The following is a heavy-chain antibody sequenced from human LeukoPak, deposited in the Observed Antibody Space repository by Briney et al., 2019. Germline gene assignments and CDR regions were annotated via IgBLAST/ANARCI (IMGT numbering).Heavy chain of an antibody. V-gene: IGHV4-4*07. Sequence: PSETLSLTCTVSGYSISSGYYWGWIRQPAGKGLEWIGRIYTSGSTNYNPSLKSRVTMSVDTSKNQFSLKLSSVTAADTAVYYCAREVAVAGNFDYWGQGTLVTVSS. CDR2: IYTSGST. CDR3: AREVAVAGNFDY. CDR1: GYSISSGYY. D-gene: IGHD6-19*01. J-gene: IGHJ4*02.